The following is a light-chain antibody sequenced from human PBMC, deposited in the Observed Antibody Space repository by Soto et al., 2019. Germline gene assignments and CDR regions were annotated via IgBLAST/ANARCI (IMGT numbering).Light chain of an antibody. J-gene: IGKJ1*01. V-gene: IGKV3-20*01. CDR3: QQYGDSPPWT. CDR1: QSVANSH. Sequence: EIVLTQSPGTLSLSPGERVTLSCRASQSVANSHLTWYQQKPGQAPRLLMYGTSSRATGIPGRFSGSGSGTDFTLTISRLEPEDFAVYYCQQYGDSPPWTFGQGTKVEIK. CDR2: GTS.